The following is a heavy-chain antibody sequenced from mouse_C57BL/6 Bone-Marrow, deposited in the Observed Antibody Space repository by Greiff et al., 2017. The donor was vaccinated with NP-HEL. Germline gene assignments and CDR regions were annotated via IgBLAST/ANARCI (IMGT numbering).Heavy chain of an antibody. CDR1: GYTFTSYW. CDR3: ARCTTVYCFEY. V-gene: IGHV1-64*01. CDR2: IHPNSGST. D-gene: IGHD1-1*01. Sequence: QVQLQQPGAELVKPGASVKLSCKASGYTFTSYWMHWVKQRPGQGLEWIGMIHPNSGSTNYNEKFKSKATLTVDKSSSTAYMQLSNLTSEDSAVYYCARCTTVYCFEYWGRGTALTVTA. J-gene: IGHJ2*01.